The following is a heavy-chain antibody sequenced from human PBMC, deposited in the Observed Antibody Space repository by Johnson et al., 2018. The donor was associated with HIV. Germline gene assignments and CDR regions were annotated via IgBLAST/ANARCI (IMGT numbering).Heavy chain of an antibody. CDR1: GFTFDDYD. V-gene: IGHV3-74*03. CDR3: ARVRGGTGHGAFDI. Sequence: MLLVESGGGVVQPGRSLRLSCAASGFTFDDYDMSWVRQAPGKGLEWVSRINSDGSGTTYADSVKGRFTISRDNAKNTLYLQINSLRAEDTAVYYCARVRGGTGHGAFDIWGQGTMVTVSS. J-gene: IGHJ3*02. CDR2: INSDGSGT.